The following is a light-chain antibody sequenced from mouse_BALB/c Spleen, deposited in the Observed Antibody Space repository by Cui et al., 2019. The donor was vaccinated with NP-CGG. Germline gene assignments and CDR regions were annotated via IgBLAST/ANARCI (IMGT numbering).Light chain of an antibody. CDR3: ALWYSNHWV. V-gene: IGLV1*01. J-gene: IGLJ1*01. CDR1: TGAVTTSNY. Sequence: AVVTQESALTTSPGETVTLTCRSSTGAVTTSNYAHWVQEKPDHLFTGLIGGTNNRAPGVPARFSGSLIGDKAALTITGAQTEDEAIYFCALWYSNHWVFGGGTKLTVL. CDR2: GTN.